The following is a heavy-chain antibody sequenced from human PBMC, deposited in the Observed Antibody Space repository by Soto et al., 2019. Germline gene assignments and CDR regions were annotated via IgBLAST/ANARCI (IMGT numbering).Heavy chain of an antibody. Sequence: QVQLQESGPGLVKPSQTLSLTCTVSGGSISSGDYYWSWIRQHPGKGLEWIGYIYYSGSTYYNPSIKSRVSITVDTSKNQFSLKGSSVTAADTAVYYCARVGGFGATTIDYWGKGTLVTVSS. D-gene: IGHD3-10*01. CDR2: IYYSGST. V-gene: IGHV4-30-4*01. J-gene: IGHJ4*02. CDR1: GGSISSGDYY. CDR3: ARVGGFGATTIDY.